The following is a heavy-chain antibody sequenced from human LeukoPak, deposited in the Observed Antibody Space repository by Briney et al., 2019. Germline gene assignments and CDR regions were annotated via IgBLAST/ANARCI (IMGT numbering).Heavy chain of an antibody. Sequence: GGSLRLSCAASGFTFSSYWMHWVRQAPGKGLVWVSRINPDGTSTSYADSVKSRFTISRDNAKNTVDLQMNSLRGGDTAVYYCARDAGDCGGDCPRWFDPWGQGTLVTVSS. D-gene: IGHD2-21*02. J-gene: IGHJ5*02. CDR3: ARDAGDCGGDCPRWFDP. CDR1: GFTFSSYW. CDR2: INPDGTST. V-gene: IGHV3-74*01.